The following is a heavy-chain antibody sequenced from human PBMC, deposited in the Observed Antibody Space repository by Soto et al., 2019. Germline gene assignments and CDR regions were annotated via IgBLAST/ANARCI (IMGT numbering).Heavy chain of an antibody. Sequence: TDSRSLMSSDRQAPGKGLEWVSVINSGGSTDYADSVKGRFTISRDISKNTLYLQMNSLRAEDTAVYYCARENYYYGMDVWGQGTTVTVSS. CDR2: INSGGST. CDR3: ARENYYYGMDV. CDR1: TDSRSL. V-gene: IGHV3-66*01. J-gene: IGHJ6*02.